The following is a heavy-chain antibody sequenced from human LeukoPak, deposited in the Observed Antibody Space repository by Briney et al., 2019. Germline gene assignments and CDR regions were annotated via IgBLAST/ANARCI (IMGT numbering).Heavy chain of an antibody. J-gene: IGHJ6*04. V-gene: IGHV3-11*04. CDR3: AELGITMIGGV. D-gene: IGHD3-10*02. Sequence: GGSLRLSCAASGFTFDDYCLSWVRQAPGKGLEWVSYISSSGSTIYYADSVKCRFTISRDNDKHSRYLQMNSLRAEDTAVYYCAELGITMIGGVWGKGTTVTISS. CDR2: ISSSGSTI. CDR1: GFTFDDYC.